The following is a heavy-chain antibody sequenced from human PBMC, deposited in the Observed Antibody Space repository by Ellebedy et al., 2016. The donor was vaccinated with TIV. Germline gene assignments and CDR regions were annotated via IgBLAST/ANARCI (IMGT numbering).Heavy chain of an antibody. CDR3: ARDGIAVAGIFDY. J-gene: IGHJ4*02. D-gene: IGHD6-19*01. V-gene: IGHV3-66*01. CDR2: IYSGGST. CDR1: GFTVSSNY. Sequence: PGGSLRLSCAASGFTVSSNYMSWVRQAPGKGLEWVSVIYSGGSTYYADSVKGRFTISRDNSKNTLYLQMNSLRAEDTAVYYCARDGIAVAGIFDYWGQGTLVTVSS.